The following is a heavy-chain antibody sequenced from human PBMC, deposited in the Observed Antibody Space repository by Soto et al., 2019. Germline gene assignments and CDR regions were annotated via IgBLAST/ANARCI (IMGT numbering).Heavy chain of an antibody. CDR1: GGSFSGYY. D-gene: IGHD2-2*01. V-gene: IGHV4-34*01. J-gene: IGHJ5*02. CDR2: INHSGRT. Sequence: SETLSLTCAAYGGSFSGYYCSWIRQPPGKGLEWIGEINHSGRTNYNPSLKSRVTISVDTSKNQFSLKLSSVTAADTAVYYCARLRLDKRYCSSTSCNNKRNWFDPRGQRTLVTSPQ. CDR3: ARLRLDKRYCSSTSCNNKRNWFDP.